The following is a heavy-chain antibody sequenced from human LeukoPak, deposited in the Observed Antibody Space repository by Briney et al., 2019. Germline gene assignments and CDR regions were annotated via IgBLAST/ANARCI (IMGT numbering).Heavy chain of an antibody. D-gene: IGHD3-10*01. CDR2: IWYDGSNK. Sequence: GGSLRLSCAASGFTFSSYGMHWVRQAPGRGLEWVAVIWYDGSNKYYADSVKGRFTISRDNSKNTLYLQMNSLRAEDTAVYYCARDSLLWFGENYYYGMDVWGQGTTVTVSS. CDR3: ARDSLLWFGENYYYGMDV. J-gene: IGHJ6*02. CDR1: GFTFSSYG. V-gene: IGHV3-33*01.